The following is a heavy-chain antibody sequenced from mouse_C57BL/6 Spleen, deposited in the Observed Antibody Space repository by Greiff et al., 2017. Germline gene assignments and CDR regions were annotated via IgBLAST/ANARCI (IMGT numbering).Heavy chain of an antibody. Sequence: VQLQQSGAELVRPGASVKFSCTASGFNIKDYYMHWVKQRPEQGLEWIGRIDPEDGDTEYAPKFQGKATMTAATSSNTAYLQLSRLTAEDTAVYYCTTSCYFDDWGTGTTLTVSS. CDR2: IDPEDGDT. J-gene: IGHJ1*03. V-gene: IGHV14-1*01. CDR1: GFNIKDYY. CDR3: TTSCYFDD.